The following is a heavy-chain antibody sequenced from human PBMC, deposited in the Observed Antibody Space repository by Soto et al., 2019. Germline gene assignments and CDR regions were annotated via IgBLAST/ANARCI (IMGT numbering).Heavy chain of an antibody. D-gene: IGHD5-12*01. CDR1: GFTFSNYW. CDR2: IKGDETST. CDR3: ARGVSGYYGFDY. V-gene: IGHV3-74*01. Sequence: GGSLRLSCAASGFTFSNYWMHWVRQVPWKGLVWVARIKGDETSTGYADSLKGRFTIFRDNVKNTLYLQMNSLRAEDTAVYYCARGVSGYYGFDYWGRGTLVTVSS. J-gene: IGHJ4*02.